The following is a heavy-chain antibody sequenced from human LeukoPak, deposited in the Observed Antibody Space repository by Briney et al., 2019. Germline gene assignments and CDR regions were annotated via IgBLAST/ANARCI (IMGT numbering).Heavy chain of an antibody. CDR3: ARAYCDADCYSNFDY. D-gene: IGHD2-21*02. CDR1: GFTFSTYW. V-gene: IGHV3-74*01. Sequence: QPGGSLRLSCAVSGFTFSTYWMHWVRQAPGKGLVWVSRINSDGSSTTYADSVKGRFTISRDNAKNTPSLQMNSLRAEDTAVYYCARAYCDADCYSNFDYWGQGALVTVSS. CDR2: INSDGSST. J-gene: IGHJ4*02.